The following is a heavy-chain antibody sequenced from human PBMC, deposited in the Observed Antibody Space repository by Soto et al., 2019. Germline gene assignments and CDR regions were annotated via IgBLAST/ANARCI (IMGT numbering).Heavy chain of an antibody. Sequence: PSETLSLTCTVSGGSISSGDYYWSWIRQPPGKGLEWIGYIYYSGSTYYNPSLKGRVTISVDTSKNQFSLKLSSVTAADTAVYYCARRGYSYGFSDYWGQGTLVTVSS. J-gene: IGHJ4*02. V-gene: IGHV4-30-4*01. CDR2: IYYSGST. CDR1: GGSISSGDYY. CDR3: ARRGYSYGFSDY. D-gene: IGHD5-18*01.